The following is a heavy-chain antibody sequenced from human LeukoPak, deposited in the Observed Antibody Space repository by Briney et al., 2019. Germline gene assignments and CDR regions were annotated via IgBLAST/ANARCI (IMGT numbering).Heavy chain of an antibody. CDR2: ISAYNGNT. V-gene: IGHV1-18*01. J-gene: IGHJ4*02. CDR3: ARGPARTDFYDTSDYHFDY. Sequence: GASVKVSCKASGYTFTSYGISWVRQAPGQGLEWMGWISAYNGNTNYAQNLQGRVTMTTDTSTSTASMDLRSLGSDDTAVYYCARGPARTDFYDTSDYHFDYWGQGTLVTVSS. CDR1: GYTFTSYG. D-gene: IGHD3-22*01.